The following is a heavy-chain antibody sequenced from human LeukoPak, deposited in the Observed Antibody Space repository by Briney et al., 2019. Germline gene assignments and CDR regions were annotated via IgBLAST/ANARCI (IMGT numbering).Heavy chain of an antibody. CDR1: GYTFTSYY. D-gene: IGHD3-10*01. J-gene: IGHJ4*02. CDR2: INPSGGST. V-gene: IGHV1-46*01. Sequence: ASVKVSCKASGYTFTSYYMHWVRQAPGQGLEWMGIINPSGGSTSYAQKFQGRVTITADESTSTAYMELSSLRSEDTAVYYCARDRGEADYYGSGSYYYFDYWGQGTLVTVSS. CDR3: ARDRGEADYYGSGSYYYFDY.